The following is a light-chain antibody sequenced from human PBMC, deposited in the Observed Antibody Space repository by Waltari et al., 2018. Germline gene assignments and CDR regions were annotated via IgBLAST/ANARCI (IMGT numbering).Light chain of an antibody. CDR2: DTS. V-gene: IGKV3-11*01. Sequence: EIVLTQSPATLSLSPGERATLSCRASQSVHMYLAWSQQRPGQAPRLLIYDTSNRATDIPARFSGSGSETDFSLTISSLEPEDFAVYYCQQRRNWPLTFGGGTKVEIK. CDR3: QQRRNWPLT. J-gene: IGKJ4*01. CDR1: QSVHMY.